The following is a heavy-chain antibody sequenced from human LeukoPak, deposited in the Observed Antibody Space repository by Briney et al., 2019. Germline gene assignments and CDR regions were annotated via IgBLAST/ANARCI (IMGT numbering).Heavy chain of an antibody. V-gene: IGHV4-34*01. CDR3: GRGPTGPKWLVRREYYFDD. Sequence: SETLSLTCAVYGGSFSGYYWSWIRQPPGKGLEWIGEINHSGSTNYNPSLKSRVTISVDTSKNQFSLKLSSVTAADTAWYYWGRGPTGPKWLVRREYYFDDLGQGALVTVSS. D-gene: IGHD6-19*01. CDR2: INHSGST. CDR1: GGSFSGYY. J-gene: IGHJ4*02.